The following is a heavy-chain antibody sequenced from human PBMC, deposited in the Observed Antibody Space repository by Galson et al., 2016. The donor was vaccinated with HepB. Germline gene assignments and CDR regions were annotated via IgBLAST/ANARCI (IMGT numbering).Heavy chain of an antibody. CDR3: ARAPNSGWSYFDR. CDR1: GFRLSDFA. CDR2: IYHSGST. V-gene: IGHV4-59*03. J-gene: IGHJ4*02. Sequence: LRLSCAVSGFRLSDFAMNWVRQAPGKGLEWIGYIYHSGSTDYNPSLKSRVTISIDTSKNQFSLKLSSVTTADTAVYYCARAPNSGWSYFDRWGQGTLVTVSS. D-gene: IGHD6-19*01.